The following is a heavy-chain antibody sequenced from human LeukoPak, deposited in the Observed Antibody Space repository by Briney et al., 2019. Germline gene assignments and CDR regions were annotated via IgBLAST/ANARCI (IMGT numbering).Heavy chain of an antibody. CDR1: GFTFSSYG. CDR2: IWYDGSNK. D-gene: IGHD2-2*01. J-gene: IGHJ6*02. V-gene: IGHV3-30*19. CDR3: ARVNYGSSTDYYYYGMDV. Sequence: GGSLRLSCAASGFTFSSYGMHWVRQAPGKGLEWVAVIWYDGSNKYFADSVKGRFTISRDNSKNTLYLQMNSLRAEDTAVYYCARVNYGSSTDYYYYGMDVWGQGTTVTVSS.